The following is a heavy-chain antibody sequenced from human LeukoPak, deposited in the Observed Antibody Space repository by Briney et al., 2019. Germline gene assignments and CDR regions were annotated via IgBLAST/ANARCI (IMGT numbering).Heavy chain of an antibody. CDR1: GFTFSSYS. CDR2: ISYDGNTK. J-gene: IGHJ3*01. CDR3: TREITFGIFDV. D-gene: IGHD1-14*01. V-gene: IGHV3-30-3*01. Sequence: GGSLRLSCAASGFTFSSYSIHWVRQGPGKGLEWVAVISYDGNTKYYADSVKGRFTISRDNSKNTLYLQMNSLRAEDTAVYYCTREITFGIFDVWGQGTVVTVSS.